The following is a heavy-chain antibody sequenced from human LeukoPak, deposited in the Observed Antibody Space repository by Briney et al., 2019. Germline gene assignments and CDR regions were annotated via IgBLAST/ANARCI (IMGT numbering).Heavy chain of an antibody. CDR3: AKDWSRYGGNSNDAFDI. CDR1: GFTFSSYA. Sequence: GGSLRLSCAASGFTFSSYAMSWVRQAPGKGLEWVSAISGSGGSTYYADSVKGRFTISRDNSKNTLYLQMNSLGAEDTAVYYCAKDWSRYGGNSNDAFDIWDQGTMVTVSS. CDR2: ISGSGGST. D-gene: IGHD4-23*01. V-gene: IGHV3-23*01. J-gene: IGHJ3*02.